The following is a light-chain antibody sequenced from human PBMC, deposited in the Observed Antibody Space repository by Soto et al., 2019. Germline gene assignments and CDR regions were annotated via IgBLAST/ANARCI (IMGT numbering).Light chain of an antibody. CDR2: EVS. CDR3: SSYAGNNGYV. J-gene: IGLJ1*01. CDR1: SSDVGGYNY. V-gene: IGLV2-8*01. Sequence: QSVLTQPPSASGSPGQSVTISCTGTSSDVGGYNYVSWYQQHPGKAPKLMIYEVSKRPSGVPDRFSGSKSGNTASLTVSGLQAEDEADYYCSSYAGNNGYVLGTGTRSPS.